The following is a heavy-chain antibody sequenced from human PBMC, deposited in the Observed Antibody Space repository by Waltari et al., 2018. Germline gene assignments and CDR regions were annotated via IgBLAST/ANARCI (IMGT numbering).Heavy chain of an antibody. CDR3: AREEANYGMDV. Sequence: EVQLVETGGGLIQPGGSLRLSCAASGFTVSSNYMSWVRQAPGKGLEWVSVIYSGGSRYYADSVKGRFTISRDNSKNTLYLQMNSLRAEDTAVYYCAREEANYGMDVWGQGTTVTVSS. V-gene: IGHV3-53*02. CDR2: IYSGGSR. CDR1: GFTVSSNY. J-gene: IGHJ6*02.